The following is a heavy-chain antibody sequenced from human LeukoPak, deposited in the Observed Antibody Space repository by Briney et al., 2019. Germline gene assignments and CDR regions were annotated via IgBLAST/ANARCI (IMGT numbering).Heavy chain of an antibody. CDR2: ISDTGGST. Sequence: GGSLRLSCAASGFTFNDYAMSWVRQAPGKGLEWVSGISDTGGSTYYADSVKGRFTISRDNSKNTLYLQMNSLRAEDTAVYYCAKSPPSSGRSPFDYWGQGTLVTVSS. CDR1: GFTFNDYA. CDR3: AKSPPSSGRSPFDY. V-gene: IGHV3-23*01. D-gene: IGHD6-19*01. J-gene: IGHJ4*02.